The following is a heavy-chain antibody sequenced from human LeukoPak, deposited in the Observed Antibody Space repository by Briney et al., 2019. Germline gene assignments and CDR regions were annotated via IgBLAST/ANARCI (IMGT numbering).Heavy chain of an antibody. Sequence: GESLKISCKGSGYSFTNYWIGWVRQMPGKGLEWMGIIYPGDFDTTYSPSFQGQVTISADKSISTACLQWSSLKASDTAMYYCARTLCSSTSCYAAPFDPWCQGTLVTVSS. CDR3: ARTLCSSTSCYAAPFDP. CDR1: GYSFTNYW. V-gene: IGHV5-51*01. J-gene: IGHJ5*02. D-gene: IGHD2-2*01. CDR2: IYPGDFDT.